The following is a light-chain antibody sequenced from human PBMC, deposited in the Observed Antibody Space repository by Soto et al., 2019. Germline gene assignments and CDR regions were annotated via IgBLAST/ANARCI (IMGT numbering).Light chain of an antibody. CDR1: TSNIGSQT. V-gene: IGLV1-44*01. Sequence: QSVLTQPPSASGTPGQRVTISCSGDTSNIGSQTVNWYQQFPGTAPRLLVYSDDQWPSGVPDRFSGSKSGTSASLAINGLQSEDEATYYCAAWDGNLKGWIFGGGTKLTVL. J-gene: IGLJ2*01. CDR3: AAWDGNLKGWI. CDR2: SDD.